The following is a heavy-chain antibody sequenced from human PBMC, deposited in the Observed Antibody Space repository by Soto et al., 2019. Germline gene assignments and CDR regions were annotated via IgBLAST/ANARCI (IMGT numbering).Heavy chain of an antibody. V-gene: IGHV4-59*01. J-gene: IGHJ4*02. D-gene: IGHD1-26*01. CDR3: ARVLSGSSLFDY. CDR1: GGSISSDY. CDR2: ISYSGNT. Sequence: PSETLSLTCTASGGSISSDYWSWIRQPPGKGLEWIGYISYSGNTNYNPSLKSLVTISVDTSKKQFSLKLRSVTAADTAVYYCARVLSGSSLFDYWGQGMLVTVSS.